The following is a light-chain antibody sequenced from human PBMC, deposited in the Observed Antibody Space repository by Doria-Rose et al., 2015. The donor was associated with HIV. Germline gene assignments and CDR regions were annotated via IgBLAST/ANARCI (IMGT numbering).Light chain of an antibody. CDR2: DGS. V-gene: IGKV3-20*01. CDR3: HQYGTSWT. Sequence: EIVMTQSPGILSLSPGERATLSCRASQSFSSTYLAWYQQKPGQAPSPLIYDGSTRATGIPDRFSASGSGTDFTLTINRLEPEDFALYYCHQYGTSWTFGQGTKVEI. J-gene: IGKJ1*01. CDR1: QSFSSTY.